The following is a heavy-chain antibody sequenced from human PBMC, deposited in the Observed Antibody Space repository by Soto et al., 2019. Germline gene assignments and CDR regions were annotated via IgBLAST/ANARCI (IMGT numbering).Heavy chain of an antibody. CDR3: ARARAAVGASGYYYGMDV. Sequence: PSETLSLTCTVSGGSVSSGSYYWSWIRQPPGKGLEWIGYIYYSGSTNYNPSLKSRVTISVTTSKNQFSLKLSSVPAADTAVYYCARARAAVGASGYYYGMDVWGQGTTVTVSS. CDR1: GGSVSSGSYY. CDR2: IYYSGST. V-gene: IGHV4-61*01. J-gene: IGHJ6*02. D-gene: IGHD6-13*01.